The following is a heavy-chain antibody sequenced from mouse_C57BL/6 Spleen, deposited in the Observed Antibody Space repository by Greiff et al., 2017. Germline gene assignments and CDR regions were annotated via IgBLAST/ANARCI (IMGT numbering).Heavy chain of an antibody. V-gene: IGHV5-17*01. CDR3: ARRLYYFDY. Sequence: EVKLVESGGGLVKPGGSLKLSCAASGFTFSDYGMHWVRQAPEKGLEWVAYISSGSSTIYYAATVKGRFTISKDNATNTLFLQMTSLSSEDTAMYYCARRLYYFDYWGQGTTLTVSS. D-gene: IGHD3-3*01. J-gene: IGHJ2*01. CDR2: ISSGSSTI. CDR1: GFTFSDYG.